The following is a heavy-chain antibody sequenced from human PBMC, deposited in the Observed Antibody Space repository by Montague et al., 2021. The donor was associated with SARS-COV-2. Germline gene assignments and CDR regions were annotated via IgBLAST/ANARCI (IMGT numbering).Heavy chain of an antibody. J-gene: IGHJ4*02. CDR3: ARRGYTGSDYFDY. CDR2: VYHSGYT. D-gene: IGHD5-12*01. V-gene: IGHV4-38-2*01. Sequence: SETLSLTCSVSGFSISSGFYWAWIRQSPGKGPEWIGTVYHSGYTXYHQSLKRRVTVSIDASKNQFSLTVTPATAADTAVYFCARRGYTGSDYFDYWGQGTLVTVSS. CDR1: GFSISSGFY.